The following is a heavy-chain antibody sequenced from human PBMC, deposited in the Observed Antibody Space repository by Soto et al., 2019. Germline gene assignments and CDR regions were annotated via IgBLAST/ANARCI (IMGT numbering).Heavy chain of an antibody. Sequence: GSLRLSCAASGFSFSGYEMNWVRQAPGKGLEWVSYISGRDKAKYYGDSVEGRFTIFRDNTKNSLYLQMNSLRVEDTAVYYCARGGSGPYVDYWGQGTLVTVSS. CDR3: ARGGSGPYVDY. J-gene: IGHJ4*02. CDR2: ISGRDKAK. D-gene: IGHD3-10*01. CDR1: GFSFSGYE. V-gene: IGHV3-48*03.